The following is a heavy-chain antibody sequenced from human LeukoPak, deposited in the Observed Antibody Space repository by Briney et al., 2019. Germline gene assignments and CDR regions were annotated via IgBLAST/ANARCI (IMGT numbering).Heavy chain of an antibody. D-gene: IGHD2-21*02. Sequence: PGGSLRLSRAASGFTFSDYYMSWIRQAPGRGLESVSYISSSGSTTYYTDSVKGRFTISRDNAKNSLYLQMNSLRPEDTAVYYCASSYCGGNCLVSWGQGTLVTVSS. J-gene: IGHJ5*02. CDR3: ASSYCGGNCLVS. V-gene: IGHV3-11*01. CDR2: ISSSGSTT. CDR1: GFTFSDYY.